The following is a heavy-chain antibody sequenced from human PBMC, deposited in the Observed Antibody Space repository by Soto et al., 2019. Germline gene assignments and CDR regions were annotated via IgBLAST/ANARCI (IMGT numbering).Heavy chain of an antibody. D-gene: IGHD4-17*01. CDR1: GFTFSDYY. V-gene: IGHV3-11*01. CDR2: ISSSGSTI. CDR3: ARIRDYGDYHDAFDV. J-gene: IGHJ3*01. Sequence: PGGSLRLSCAASGFTFSDYYMSWIRQAPGKGLEWVSYISSSGSTIYYADSVKGRFTISRDNAKNSLYLQMNSLRAEDTAVYYWARIRDYGDYHDAFDVWGQGTMVTVSS.